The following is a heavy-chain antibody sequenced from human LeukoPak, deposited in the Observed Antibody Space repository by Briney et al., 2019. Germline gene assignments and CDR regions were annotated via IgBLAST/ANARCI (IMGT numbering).Heavy chain of an antibody. CDR1: GGSISSYY. V-gene: IGHV4-59*01. Sequence: PSETLSLTCTVSGGSISSYYWSWIRQPPGKGLEWIGYIYYSGSSNYNPSLKSRVTISVDTSKNQFSLKLSSVTAADTAVYYCARDEGQRFDPWGQGTLVTVSS. J-gene: IGHJ5*02. CDR3: ARDEGQRFDP. CDR2: IYYSGSS.